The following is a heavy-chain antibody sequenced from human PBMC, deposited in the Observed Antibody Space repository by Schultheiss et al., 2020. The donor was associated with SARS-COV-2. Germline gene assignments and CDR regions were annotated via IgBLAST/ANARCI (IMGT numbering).Heavy chain of an antibody. Sequence: GESLKISCRGFGYSFTSYWIGWVRQMPGKGLEWMGIIYPGDSDTRYSPSFQGQVTISADKSISTAYLQWSSLKASDTAMYYCARLEGIFGEDRYYFDYWGQGTLVTVSS. D-gene: IGHD3-3*01. CDR3: ARLEGIFGEDRYYFDY. CDR1: GYSFTSYW. CDR2: IYPGDSDT. J-gene: IGHJ4*02. V-gene: IGHV5-51*01.